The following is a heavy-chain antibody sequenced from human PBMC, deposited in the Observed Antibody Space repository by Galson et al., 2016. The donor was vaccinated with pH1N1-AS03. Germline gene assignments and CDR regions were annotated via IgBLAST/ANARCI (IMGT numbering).Heavy chain of an antibody. J-gene: IGHJ4*01. CDR1: GFTFTTAW. CDR3: TTAILVSYYVGPGRYDGY. D-gene: IGHD3-10*01. CDR2: IKSKPDGETT. Sequence: SLRLSCAASGFTFTTAWITWVRQAPGKGLEWVGRIKSKPDGETTDYGAPVRGRFSLSSDDSKETVYLQMNSLKTEDTAVYYCTTAILVSYYVGPGRYDGYWGQGVLVTVSS. V-gene: IGHV3-15*07.